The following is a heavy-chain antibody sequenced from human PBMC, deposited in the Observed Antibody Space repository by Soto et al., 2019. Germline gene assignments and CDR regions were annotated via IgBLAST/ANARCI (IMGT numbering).Heavy chain of an antibody. V-gene: IGHV1-46*01. D-gene: IGHD3-3*01. CDR3: ARASYRKIKTYDFWSGYSHYGMDV. J-gene: IGHJ6*02. Sequence: ASVKVSCKASGYTFTSYYMHWVRQAPGQGLEWMGIINPSGGSTSYAQKFQGRVTMTRDTSTSTVYMELSSLRSEDTAVYYCARASYRKIKTYDFWSGYSHYGMDVWGQGTTVTVYS. CDR1: GYTFTSYY. CDR2: INPSGGST.